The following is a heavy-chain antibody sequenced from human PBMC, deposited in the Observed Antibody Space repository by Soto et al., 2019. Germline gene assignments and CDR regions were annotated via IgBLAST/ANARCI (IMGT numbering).Heavy chain of an antibody. D-gene: IGHD2-2*01. V-gene: IGHV3-33*01. CDR1: GFTFSSYG. Sequence: QVQLVDSGGGVVQPGRSLRLSCAASGFTFSSYGMHWVRQAPGKGLEWVAAIWYDGSNKYYADSVKGRFTISRDNSKNTLYLQMNSLRAEDTAVYYCARFYCSSVSCLYDYWGQGTLVTVSS. CDR3: ARFYCSSVSCLYDY. J-gene: IGHJ4*02. CDR2: IWYDGSNK.